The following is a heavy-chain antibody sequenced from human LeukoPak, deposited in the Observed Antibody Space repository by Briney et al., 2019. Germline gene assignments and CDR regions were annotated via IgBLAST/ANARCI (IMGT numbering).Heavy chain of an antibody. CDR2: IKQDGSEK. Sequence: GESLRLSCAASGFTFSSYWMSWVRQAPGKGLEWVANIKQDGSEKYYVDSVKGRFTISRDNAKNSLYLQMNSLRAEDTAVYYCARAYSNYGLEDYFDYWGQGTLVTVSS. CDR3: ARAYSNYGLEDYFDY. J-gene: IGHJ4*02. D-gene: IGHD4-11*01. CDR1: GFTFSSYW. V-gene: IGHV3-7*01.